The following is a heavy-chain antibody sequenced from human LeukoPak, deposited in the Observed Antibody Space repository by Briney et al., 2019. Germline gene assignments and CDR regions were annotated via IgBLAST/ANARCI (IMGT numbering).Heavy chain of an antibody. CDR2: IKQDRSEK. D-gene: IGHD3-10*01. CDR3: ARALWFGETFPAY. CDR1: GFTFTNYW. V-gene: IGHV3-7*01. J-gene: IGHJ4*02. Sequence: PGGSLRLSCAASGFTFTNYWMSWVRQAPGKGLELVANIKQDRSEKYYVDSVKGRFTISRDNAKNSLYLQMNSLRAEDTAVYYCARALWFGETFPAYWGQGTLVTVSS.